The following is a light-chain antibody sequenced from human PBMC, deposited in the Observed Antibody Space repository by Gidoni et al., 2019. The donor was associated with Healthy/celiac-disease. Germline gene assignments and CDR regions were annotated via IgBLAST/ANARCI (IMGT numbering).Light chain of an antibody. CDR1: QSISSY. CDR2: AAS. CDR3: QQSYSTPLT. J-gene: IGKJ4*01. V-gene: IGKV1-39*01. Sequence: DIQITRSPSSLSASVGDRVTITCRASQSISSYLNWYQQKPGKAPKLLIYAASSLQSGVPSRFSGSGSGTDFTLTISSLQPEDIATYYCQQSYSTPLTFGGGTKVEIK.